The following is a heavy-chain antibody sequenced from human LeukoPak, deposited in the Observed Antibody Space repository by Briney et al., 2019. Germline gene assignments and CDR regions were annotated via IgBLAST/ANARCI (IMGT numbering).Heavy chain of an antibody. CDR2: ISNSGDAT. Sequence: GGSLRLSCAASGFTFSNSAMTWVRQVPGKGLEWVSGISNSGDATYYADSVKGRFTIARDNFKNTLYLQMNSLRAEDTAVYYCARGEGYIVVVVAATPPESTEFDYWGQGTLVTVSS. D-gene: IGHD2-15*01. CDR3: ARGEGYIVVVVAATPPESTEFDY. J-gene: IGHJ4*02. CDR1: GFTFSNSA. V-gene: IGHV3-23*01.